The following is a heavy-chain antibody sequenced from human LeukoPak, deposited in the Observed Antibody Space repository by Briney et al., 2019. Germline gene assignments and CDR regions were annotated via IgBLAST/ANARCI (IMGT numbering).Heavy chain of an antibody. CDR1: GFTFSSYG. J-gene: IGHJ4*02. Sequence: GGSLRLSCAASGFTFSSYGMSWVRQAPGKGLEWVSAISGSGGSTYYADSVKGRFTISRDNSKNTLYLQMNSLRAEDTAVYYCAKGRYFDWLLRGDYFDYWGQGTLVTVSS. CDR3: AKGRYFDWLLRGDYFDY. CDR2: ISGSGGST. V-gene: IGHV3-23*01. D-gene: IGHD3-9*01.